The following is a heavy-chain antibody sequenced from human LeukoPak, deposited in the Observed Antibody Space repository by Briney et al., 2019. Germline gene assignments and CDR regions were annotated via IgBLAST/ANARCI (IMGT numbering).Heavy chain of an antibody. CDR2: INHSGST. Sequence: SETLSLTCAVYGGSFSGYYWSWIRQPPGKGLEWIGEINHSGSTNYNPSLKSRVTISVDTSKNQFSLKLSPVTAADTAVYYCARQTGAGLFNLPGGQGIRVTVSS. J-gene: IGHJ4*02. V-gene: IGHV4-34*01. D-gene: IGHD3/OR15-3a*01. CDR1: GGSFSGYY. CDR3: ARQTGAGLFNLP.